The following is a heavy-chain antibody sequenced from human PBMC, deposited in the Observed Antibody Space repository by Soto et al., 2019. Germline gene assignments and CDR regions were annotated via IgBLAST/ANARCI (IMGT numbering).Heavy chain of an antibody. J-gene: IGHJ6*02. CDR3: ARARPFGVVNYGMDV. CDR1: GYTFTGYY. Sequence: ASVKVSCKASGYTFTGYYMHWVRQAPGQGLGWMGWINPNSGGTNYAQKFQGRVTMTRDTSISTAYMELSRQRSDDTAVYYCARARPFGVVNYGMDVWGQGTTVTVSS. D-gene: IGHD3-3*01. V-gene: IGHV1-2*02. CDR2: INPNSGGT.